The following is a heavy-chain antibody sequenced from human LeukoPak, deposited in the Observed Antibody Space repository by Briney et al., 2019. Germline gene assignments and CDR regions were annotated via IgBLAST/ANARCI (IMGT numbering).Heavy chain of an antibody. D-gene: IGHD3-22*01. V-gene: IGHV3-48*04. CDR1: GFTFSSYS. Sequence: PGGSLRLSCAASGFTFSSYSMNWVRQAPGKGLEWVSYISSSGSTIYYADSVKGRFTISRDNAKNSLYLQMNSLRAEDTAVYYCARDGESSGYSYWFFDLWGRGTLVTVSS. J-gene: IGHJ2*01. CDR2: ISSSGSTI. CDR3: ARDGESSGYSYWFFDL.